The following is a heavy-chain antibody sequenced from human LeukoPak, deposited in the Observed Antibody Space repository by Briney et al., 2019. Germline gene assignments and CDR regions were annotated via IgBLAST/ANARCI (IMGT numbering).Heavy chain of an antibody. CDR1: GYSFTSYW. V-gene: IGHV5-51*07. J-gene: IGHJ4*02. Sequence: GESLKISCKGSGYSFTSYWIGWVHQMPGKGLEWMGIIYPGDSDTRYSPSFQGQVTISADKSISTAYLQWSSLKASDTAMYYCARRYCSSTSCYSIDYWGQGTLVTVSS. CDR3: ARRYCSSTSCYSIDY. D-gene: IGHD2-2*02. CDR2: IYPGDSDT.